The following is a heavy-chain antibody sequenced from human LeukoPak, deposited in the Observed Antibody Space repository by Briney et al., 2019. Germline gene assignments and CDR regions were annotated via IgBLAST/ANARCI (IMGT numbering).Heavy chain of an antibody. J-gene: IGHJ4*02. V-gene: IGHV3-23*01. CDR1: GSTFISSA. CDR3: AKEVRGSG. D-gene: IGHD6-19*01. CDR2: ISVSGGST. Sequence: GGSLRLSCSASGSTFISSATSWGRHAPGEWREWGSAISVSGGSTYYADSVKGRFTISRDTSKNPLYLQMNSLRAEDTAVYYCAKEVRGSGWGQGTLVTVSS.